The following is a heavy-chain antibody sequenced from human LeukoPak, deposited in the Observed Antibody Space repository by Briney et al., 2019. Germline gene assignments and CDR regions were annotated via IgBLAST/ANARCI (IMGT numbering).Heavy chain of an antibody. Sequence: ASVKVSCKASGYTFTSFGISWVRQAPGQGLEWMGWISANIGDTKYAQKLQGRVTMTTDTSTSPAYMELRSLRSDDTAVYYCARGPSRELLPHAFDIWGQGTMATVSS. CDR1: GYTFTSFG. D-gene: IGHD1-26*01. J-gene: IGHJ3*02. V-gene: IGHV1-18*01. CDR2: ISANIGDT. CDR3: ARGPSRELLPHAFDI.